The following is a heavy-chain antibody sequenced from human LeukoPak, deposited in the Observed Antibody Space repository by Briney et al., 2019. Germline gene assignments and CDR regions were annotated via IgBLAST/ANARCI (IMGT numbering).Heavy chain of an antibody. D-gene: IGHD1-26*01. J-gene: IGHJ3*02. CDR1: GGTFSSYA. V-gene: IGHV1-69*06. CDR3: AREEWELLGSGAFDI. Sequence: ASVKVSCKASGGTFSSYAISWVRQAPGQGLEWMGGIIPIFGTANYAQKFQGRVTITADKSTSTAYMELSSLRSEDTAVYYCAREEWELLGSGAFDIWGKGQWSPSLQ. CDR2: IIPIFGTA.